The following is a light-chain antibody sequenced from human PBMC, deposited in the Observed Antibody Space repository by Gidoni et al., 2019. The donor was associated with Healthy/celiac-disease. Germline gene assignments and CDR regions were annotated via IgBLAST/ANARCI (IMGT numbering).Light chain of an antibody. V-gene: IGKV3-20*01. CDR3: QQYGGSPLWP. CDR2: CAS. Sequence: EIVLTQSPGTLSVSPGERATLSCRASRSISSGYLAWYQQKPGQAPRLLIYCASRRATGIPDRFSGSGSGTDFTLTISRLEPDDFAVYYCQQYGGSPLWPFGQGTQVELK. CDR1: RSISSGY. J-gene: IGKJ1*01.